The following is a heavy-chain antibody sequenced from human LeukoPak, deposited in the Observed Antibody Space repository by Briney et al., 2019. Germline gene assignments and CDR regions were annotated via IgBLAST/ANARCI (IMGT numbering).Heavy chain of an antibody. Sequence: GRSLRLSCAASGFTFNTYAMHWVRQAPGKGLEWVAVISFDGSNKYYADSVKGRFTISRDNSKNTLYLQMNSLRAEDTAVYYCAKATGYSQIDAFDIWGQGTMVTVSS. D-gene: IGHD3-9*01. J-gene: IGHJ3*02. CDR3: AKATGYSQIDAFDI. CDR2: ISFDGSNK. V-gene: IGHV3-30*04. CDR1: GFTFNTYA.